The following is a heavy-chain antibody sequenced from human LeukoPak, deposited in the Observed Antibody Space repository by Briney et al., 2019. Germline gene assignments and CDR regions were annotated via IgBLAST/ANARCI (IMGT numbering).Heavy chain of an antibody. J-gene: IGHJ6*03. CDR2: ITRGSIYT. CDR3: ARDPYNGSYGDDYYYYMDV. V-gene: IGHV3-21*01. Sequence: GGSLRLSCAASGFTFSNYNMNWVRQTPGKGLEWVSSITRGSIYTFYADSVKGRFTISRDNAKNSLSLQMNSLRAEDTAVYYCARDPYNGSYGDDYYYYMDVWGKGTTVTVSS. D-gene: IGHD1-26*01. CDR1: GFTFSNYN.